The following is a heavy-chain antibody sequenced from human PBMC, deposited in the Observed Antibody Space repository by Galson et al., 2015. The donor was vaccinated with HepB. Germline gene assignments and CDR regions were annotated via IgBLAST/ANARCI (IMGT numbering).Heavy chain of an antibody. D-gene: IGHD3-9*01. J-gene: IGHJ4*02. CDR1: GYSFANFW. Sequence: QSGAEVKKPGESLKISCQVYGYSFANFWIGWVRQMPGKGLEWVGIIYPGDSDTRYSTSFQGQVTFSADKSISTAYLQWGSLKASDTAMYYCARLGREHDILTGKSGYLFDYWAREPWSPSPQ. V-gene: IGHV5-51*01. CDR3: ARLGREHDILTGKSGYLFDY. CDR2: IYPGDSDT.